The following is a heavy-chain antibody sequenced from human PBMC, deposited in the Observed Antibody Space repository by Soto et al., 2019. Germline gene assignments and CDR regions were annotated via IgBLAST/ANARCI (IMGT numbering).Heavy chain of an antibody. D-gene: IGHD3-16*01. CDR3: TRAIVSGGVMGGFDD. CDR1: GGTFNMFA. Sequence: QVELVQSGAQVKKPGSAVQVSCKASGGTFNMFAMNWVRQAPGHGLEWMGGIIPIFDAPRYSEQFQGRVTITVDESTSTAYMELSSLTSDDTAIYYCTRAIVSGGVMGGFDDCGQGTLVTVSS. J-gene: IGHJ4*02. CDR2: IIPIFDAP. V-gene: IGHV1-69*01.